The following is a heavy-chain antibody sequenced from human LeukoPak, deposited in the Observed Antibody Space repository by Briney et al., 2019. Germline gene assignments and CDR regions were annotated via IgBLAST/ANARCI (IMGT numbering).Heavy chain of an antibody. V-gene: IGHV5-51*01. D-gene: IGHD1-26*01. J-gene: IGHJ3*02. CDR2: IHLGDSDT. CDR1: AYSFTIYW. CDR3: ARPREEGATDAFDI. Sequence: GESLKISCKASAYSFTIYWMAWVRQMPGKGLEWMGIIHLGDSDTRYSPSFQGQVTISADKSISTAYLQWSSLKASDTAIYYCARPREEGATDAFDIWGQGTMVTVSS.